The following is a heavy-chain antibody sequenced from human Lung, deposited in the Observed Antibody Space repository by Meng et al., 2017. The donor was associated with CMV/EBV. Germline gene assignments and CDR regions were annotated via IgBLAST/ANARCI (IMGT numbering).Heavy chain of an antibody. J-gene: IGHJ6*02. CDR2: CIPIFGKD. V-gene: IGHV1-69*05. D-gene: IGHD2-2*01. Sequence: SVKVSCKTSGGTFSPAISWVRQAPGQGLEWMGGCIPIFGKDNYAQNFQGRVTISTDVSTSTTYMELSSLRSEDTAVYYCAALHGSSTSCYVPSSVDDWGQGTTVXVSS. CDR3: AALHGSSTSCYVPSSVDD. CDR1: GGTFSPA.